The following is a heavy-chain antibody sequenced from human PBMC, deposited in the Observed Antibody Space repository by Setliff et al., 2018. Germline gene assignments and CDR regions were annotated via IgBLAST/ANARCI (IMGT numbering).Heavy chain of an antibody. CDR3: ARAVSDYDFWSGYYTGGYFDY. V-gene: IGHV4-31*03. Sequence: SETLSLTCTVSGGSISSGGYYWSWIRQHPGKGLEWIGYIYYSGSTYYNPSLKSRVTISVDTSKNQFSLKLSSVTAADTAVYYCARAVSDYDFWSGYYTGGYFDYWGQGTLVTVSS. D-gene: IGHD3-3*01. CDR1: GGSISSGGYY. CDR2: IYYSGST. J-gene: IGHJ4*02.